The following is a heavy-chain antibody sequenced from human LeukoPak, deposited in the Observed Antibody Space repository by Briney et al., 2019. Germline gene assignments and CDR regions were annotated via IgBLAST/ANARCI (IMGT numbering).Heavy chain of an antibody. J-gene: IGHJ4*02. V-gene: IGHV3-30*04. Sequence: PGRSLRLSCAASGFTFTSYAMHWVRQAPGKGLEWVAIISYDGSIENYADSVKGRFTISRDNSENTLYLQMNSLRAEDTAVFYCARERESSLYYFDYWGQGTLVTVSS. CDR3: ARERESSLYYFDY. CDR2: ISYDGSIE. CDR1: GFTFTSYA. D-gene: IGHD5-24*01.